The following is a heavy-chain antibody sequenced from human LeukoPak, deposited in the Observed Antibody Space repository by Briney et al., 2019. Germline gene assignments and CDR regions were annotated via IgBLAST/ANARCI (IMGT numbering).Heavy chain of an antibody. Sequence: ASVKVSCEASGYTFTGYYMRWVRQAPGQGLEWMGWINPNSGGTNYAQKFQGRVTMTRDTSISTAYMELSRLRSDDTAVYYCARDYYDFWSGGFDPWGQGTLVTVSS. CDR1: GYTFTGYY. CDR2: INPNSGGT. CDR3: ARDYYDFWSGGFDP. D-gene: IGHD3-3*01. J-gene: IGHJ5*02. V-gene: IGHV1-2*02.